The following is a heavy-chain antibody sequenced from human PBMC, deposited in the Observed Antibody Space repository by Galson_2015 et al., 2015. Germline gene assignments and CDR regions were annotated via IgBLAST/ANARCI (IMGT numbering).Heavy chain of an antibody. CDR3: ARVPPMVRGPHPLD. CDR1: GGSISSSSYY. J-gene: IGHJ4*02. D-gene: IGHD3-10*01. Sequence: ETLSLTCTVSGGSISSSSYYWGWIRQPPGKRLEWIGSIYYSGSTYYNPSLKSRVTISVDTSKNQFSLKLSSVTAADTAVYYCARVPPMVRGPHPLDWGQGTLVTVSS. V-gene: IGHV4-39*07. CDR2: IYYSGST.